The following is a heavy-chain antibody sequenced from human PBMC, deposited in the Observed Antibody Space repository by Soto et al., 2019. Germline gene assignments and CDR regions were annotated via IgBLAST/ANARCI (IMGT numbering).Heavy chain of an antibody. CDR3: ARGFSGVDADWVHP. J-gene: IGHJ5*02. D-gene: IGHD2-21*02. Sequence: QVQLVQSGAEVKKPGASVKVSWKASGYTLTSYAMHWVRQAPGQRLEWMGWINAGNGNTKYSQKFQGRVTITSDTSASPAYMELSSLTSEDTAVYYCARGFSGVDADWVHPWGQGTLITVSS. V-gene: IGHV1-3*01. CDR1: GYTLTSYA. CDR2: INAGNGNT.